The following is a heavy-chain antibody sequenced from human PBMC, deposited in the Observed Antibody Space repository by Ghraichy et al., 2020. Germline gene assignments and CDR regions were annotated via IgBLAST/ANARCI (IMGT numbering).Heavy chain of an antibody. V-gene: IGHV4-31*03. CDR3: ARDGYGSGIKGGWFDP. J-gene: IGHJ5*02. D-gene: IGHD3-10*01. CDR2: IYYSGST. Sequence: SETLSLTCTVSGGSISSGGFYWSWIRQHPGKGLEWIGYIYYSGSTYYNPSLKSRVTISVDTSKNQFSLKLSSVTAADTAVYYCARDGYGSGIKGGWFDPWGQGTLVTVSS. CDR1: GGSISSGGFY.